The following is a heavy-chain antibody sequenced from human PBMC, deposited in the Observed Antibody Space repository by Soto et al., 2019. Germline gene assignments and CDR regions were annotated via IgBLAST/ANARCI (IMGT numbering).Heavy chain of an antibody. CDR3: ARAGVVPGSQDF. D-gene: IGHD2-15*01. CDR1: GFIFSNYG. J-gene: IGHJ4*02. Sequence: GGSLRLSCAASGFIFSNYGIHWVRQAPGKGLEWVALIWYDGSNKYYADSVKGRFIVSRDNTNNTVYLQLNRLTADDTSMYYCARAGVVPGSQDFWGQGTLVTVSS. CDR2: IWYDGSNK. V-gene: IGHV3-33*01.